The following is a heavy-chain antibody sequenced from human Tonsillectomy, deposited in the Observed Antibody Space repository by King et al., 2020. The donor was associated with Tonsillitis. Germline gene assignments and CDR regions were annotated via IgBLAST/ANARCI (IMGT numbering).Heavy chain of an antibody. D-gene: IGHD3-22*01. Sequence: VQLVESGAEVKKPGSSVRVSCTPSGGSFSNHANSWVRQAPGQGLEWMGGIIPLFGTPYYAQKFQARVTITADESTSTNFMELSSLRSDDTAVYYCARGKLEDSSGYLARDGFDIWGQGTMVIVSS. V-gene: IGHV1-69*01. CDR2: IIPLFGTP. CDR3: ARGKLEDSSGYLARDGFDI. CDR1: GGSFSNHA. J-gene: IGHJ3*02.